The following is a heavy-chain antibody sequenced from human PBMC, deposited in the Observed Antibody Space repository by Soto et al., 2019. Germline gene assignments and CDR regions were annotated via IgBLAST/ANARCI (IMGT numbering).Heavy chain of an antibody. D-gene: IGHD1-1*01. CDR2: IHGGGSA. CDR1: GLSVSNNH. Sequence: VQLVESGGGLIQPGGSLGLSCAASGLSVSNNHMTWVRQAPGKGLEWVSLIHGGGSAYYADSVKGRFTISRDNSKNTLYLQMDSLRAEDTAIYYCAGRLTTAASLDYWGQGTPVTVSS. V-gene: IGHV3-53*01. CDR3: AGRLTTAASLDY. J-gene: IGHJ4*02.